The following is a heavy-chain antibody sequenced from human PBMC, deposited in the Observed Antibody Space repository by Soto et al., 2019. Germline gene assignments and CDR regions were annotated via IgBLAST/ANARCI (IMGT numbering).Heavy chain of an antibody. D-gene: IGHD3-9*01. CDR2: ISYDGSNK. V-gene: IGHV3-30*18. J-gene: IGHJ6*01. CDR3: AKDRGYDILTGYYYGMDV. Sequence: QVQLVESGGGVVQPGRSLRLSCAASGFTFSSYGMHWVRQAPGKGLEWVAVISYDGSNKYYADSVKGRFTISRDNSKNTLYLQMNSLRAEDTAVYYCAKDRGYDILTGYYYGMDVW. CDR1: GFTFSSYG.